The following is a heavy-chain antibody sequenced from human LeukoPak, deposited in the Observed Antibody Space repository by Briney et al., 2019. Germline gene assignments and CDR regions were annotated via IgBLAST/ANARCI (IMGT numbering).Heavy chain of an antibody. J-gene: IGHJ4*02. CDR1: GFTFSSYT. CDR2: TSSDGNK. CDR3: ARERGIRALYFDN. Sequence: GGSLRLSCAASGFTFSSYTMHWVRQAPGKGLEWVALTSSDGNKYFADSVQGRFTISRDNSRNTVYLQLDSLRHDDTAVYYCARERGIRALYFDNWGQGTLVTVSS. V-gene: IGHV3-30*04. D-gene: IGHD3-16*01.